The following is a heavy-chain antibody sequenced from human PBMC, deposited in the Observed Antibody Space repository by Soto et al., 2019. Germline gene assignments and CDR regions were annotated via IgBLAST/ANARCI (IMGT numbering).Heavy chain of an antibody. V-gene: IGHV1-2*02. J-gene: IGHJ4*02. CDR3: ARDSIGEGLSPVVGY. CDR1: GYTFTGYY. CDR2: INPNSGGT. D-gene: IGHD2-21*01. Sequence: QVQLVQSGAEVKKPGASVKVSCKASGYTFTGYYMHWVRQAPGQGLEWMGWINPNSGGTNYAQKFQGRVTMTRDTSISTAYMELSRLRSDDTAVYYCARDSIGEGLSPVVGYWGQGTLVTVSS.